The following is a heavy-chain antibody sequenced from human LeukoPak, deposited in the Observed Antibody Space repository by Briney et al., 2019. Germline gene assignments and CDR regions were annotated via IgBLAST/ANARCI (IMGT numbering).Heavy chain of an antibody. CDR1: GFTFSSYS. D-gene: IGHD3-22*01. J-gene: IGHJ4*02. CDR2: ISSSSSYI. CDR3: ARDPAEATQTYYYDSSGYYYFGY. V-gene: IGHV3-21*01. Sequence: PGGSLRLSCAASGFTFSSYSMNWVRQAPGKGLEWVSSISSSSSYIYYADSVKGRFTISRDNAKNSLYLQMNSLRAEDTAVYYCARDPAEATQTYYYDSSGYYYFGYWGQGTLVTVSS.